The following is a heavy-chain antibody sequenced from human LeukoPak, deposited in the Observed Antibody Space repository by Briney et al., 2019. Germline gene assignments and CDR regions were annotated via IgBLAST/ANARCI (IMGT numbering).Heavy chain of an antibody. CDR3: ARTIVTTRGYYGSGTHGAFDI. V-gene: IGHV4-39*01. Sequence: PSETLSLTCTVSGGSISTSSYYWGWIRQPPGKGLEWIGSFYYSGSTYYNPSLKSRVTISVDTSKNQFSLKLTSVTAADTAIYYCARTIVTTRGYYGSGTHGAFDIWGQGTLVTVSS. D-gene: IGHD3-10*01. J-gene: IGHJ3*02. CDR2: FYYSGST. CDR1: GGSISTSSYY.